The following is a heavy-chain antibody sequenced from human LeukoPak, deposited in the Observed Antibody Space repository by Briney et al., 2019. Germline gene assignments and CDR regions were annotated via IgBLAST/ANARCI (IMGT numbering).Heavy chain of an antibody. V-gene: IGHV3-30*02. CDR1: GFTFSSNG. Sequence: GGSLRLSCVASGFTFSSNGMHWVRQAPGKGLEWVTFIQYDGSKKYYADSVKGRFTISRDNSKNTLYLEMNSLRAEDTAVYYCAKGARGYSYASHFDYWGQGTLVTVSS. CDR2: IQYDGSKK. CDR3: AKGARGYSYASHFDY. D-gene: IGHD5-18*01. J-gene: IGHJ4*02.